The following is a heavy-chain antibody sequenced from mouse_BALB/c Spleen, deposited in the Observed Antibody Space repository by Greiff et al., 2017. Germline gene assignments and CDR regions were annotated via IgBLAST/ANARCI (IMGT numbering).Heavy chain of an antibody. Sequence: EVKLMESGGGLVKPGGSLKLSCAASGFTFSSYTMSWVRQTPEKRLEWVATISSGGSYTYYPDSVKGRFTISRDNAKNTLYLQMSSLKSEDTAMYYCTRVYYDYDRFAYWGQGTLVTVSA. CDR1: GFTFSSYT. CDR2: ISSGGSYT. D-gene: IGHD2-4*01. J-gene: IGHJ3*01. V-gene: IGHV5-6-4*01. CDR3: TRVYYDYDRFAY.